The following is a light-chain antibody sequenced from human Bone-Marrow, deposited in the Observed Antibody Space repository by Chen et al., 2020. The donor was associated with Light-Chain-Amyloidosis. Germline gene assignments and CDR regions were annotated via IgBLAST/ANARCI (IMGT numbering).Light chain of an antibody. CDR3: QSRDSSGKHLWV. V-gene: IGLV3-19*01. CDR2: GKT. J-gene: IGLJ3*02. CDR1: SLRSYY. Sequence: SSELNQDPAVSVALGQTVRITCQGDSLRSYYATWYQQKPGQAPVLVIHGKTNLPSGNPDRFSGSSSGNTASLTITGAQAEYDADFYCQSRDSSGKHLWVFGGGTKLTVL.